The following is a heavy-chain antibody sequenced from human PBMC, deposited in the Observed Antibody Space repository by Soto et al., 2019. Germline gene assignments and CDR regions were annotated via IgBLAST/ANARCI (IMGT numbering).Heavy chain of an antibody. V-gene: IGHV1-69*01. J-gene: IGHJ4*02. CDR1: GGTFSNYA. CDR3: AKDIGFQQHLFVFDN. D-gene: IGHD6-13*01. CDR2: ILPIFTTA. Sequence: QVQLVQSGAEVKKPGSSVKVSCKASGGTFSNYAFSWVRQAPGQELEWMGGILPIFTTATYAPKFQDRVTITADESTSTVYMDLSSLRSEDTALYYCAKDIGFQQHLFVFDNWGQGTLVTVSS.